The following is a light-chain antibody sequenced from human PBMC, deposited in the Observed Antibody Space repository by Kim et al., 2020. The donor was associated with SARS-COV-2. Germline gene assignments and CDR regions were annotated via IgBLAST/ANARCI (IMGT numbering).Light chain of an antibody. CDR2: ATS. CDR1: QGISSY. Sequence: ASVGDRVTITCRASQGISSYLAWYQQKPGKAPKLLISATSTLQSGVPSRFSGSGSGTDFTLTINSLQPDDFATYFCQKYNSDPITFGQGTQLEIK. J-gene: IGKJ5*01. CDR3: QKYNSDPIT. V-gene: IGKV1-9*01.